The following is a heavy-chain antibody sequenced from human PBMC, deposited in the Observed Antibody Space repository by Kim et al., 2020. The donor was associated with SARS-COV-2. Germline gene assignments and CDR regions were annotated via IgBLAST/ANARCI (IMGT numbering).Heavy chain of an antibody. V-gene: IGHV3-53*04. D-gene: IGHD6-13*01. CDR3: ARGGGSSYYYYGMDV. Sequence: GGSLRLSCAASGFTVSSNYMSWVRQAPGKGLEWVSVIYSGGSTYYADSVKGRFTISRHNSKNTLYLQMNSLRAEDTAVYYCARGGGSSYYYYGMDVWGQGTTVTVSS. J-gene: IGHJ6*02. CDR1: GFTVSSNY. CDR2: IYSGGST.